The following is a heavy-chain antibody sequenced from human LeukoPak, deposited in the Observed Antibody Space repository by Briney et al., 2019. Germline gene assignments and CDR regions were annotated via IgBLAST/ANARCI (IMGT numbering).Heavy chain of an antibody. Sequence: PGGSLRLSCVASGFTFSSYSMNWVRQAPGKGLEWVSYISSSSSYIYYADSVKGRFTISRDNAKNSLYLQMNSLRAEDTAVYYCARVGRYGSGSRFDYWGQGTLVTVSS. CDR2: ISSSSSYI. CDR1: GFTFSSYS. CDR3: ARVGRYGSGSRFDY. V-gene: IGHV3-21*01. J-gene: IGHJ4*02. D-gene: IGHD3-10*01.